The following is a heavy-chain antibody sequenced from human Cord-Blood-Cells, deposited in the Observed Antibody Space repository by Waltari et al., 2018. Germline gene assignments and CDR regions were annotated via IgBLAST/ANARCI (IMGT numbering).Heavy chain of an antibody. D-gene: IGHD4-17*01. V-gene: IGHV3-15*01. J-gene: IGHJ3*02. CDR1: GFTFSSSW. CDR2: IKSKTDGGTT. Sequence: EASGFTFSSSWMSWVGQAPGKGLEWVGRIKSKTDGGTTDYAAPVKGRFTISRDDSKNTLYLQMNSLKTEDTAVYYCTTLENDYGDYGDAFDIWGQGTMVTVSS. CDR3: TTLENDYGDYGDAFDI.